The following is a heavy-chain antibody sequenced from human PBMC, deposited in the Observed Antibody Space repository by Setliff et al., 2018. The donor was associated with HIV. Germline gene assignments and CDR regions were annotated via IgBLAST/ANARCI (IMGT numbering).Heavy chain of an antibody. J-gene: IGHJ4*02. CDR1: GFTFSFFG. CDR3: ARDWDYSDSNGNLDS. V-gene: IGHV3-33*01. D-gene: IGHD3-22*01. Sequence: PGGSLRLSCTASGFTFSFFGMHWVRQAPGKGLEWVAAIWYDGSNKYYADSVKGRFTISRDNSGNTLYLQMNSLRAADTALYYCARDWDYSDSNGNLDSWGQGTLVTVSS. CDR2: IWYDGSNK.